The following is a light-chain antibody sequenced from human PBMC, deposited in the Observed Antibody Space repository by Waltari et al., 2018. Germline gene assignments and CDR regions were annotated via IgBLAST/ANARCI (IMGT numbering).Light chain of an antibody. CDR2: GAS. Sequence: DIQMTQSPSSLSASVGDRVTISCRASQSISFSLNWYQQKLGQAPTLLIYGASSLQFGVPSKFSGSGSGTDFTLTISGLQPDDSATYFCQQSYTTPLTFGGGTKVEIK. CDR1: QSISFS. J-gene: IGKJ4*01. V-gene: IGKV1-39*01. CDR3: QQSYTTPLT.